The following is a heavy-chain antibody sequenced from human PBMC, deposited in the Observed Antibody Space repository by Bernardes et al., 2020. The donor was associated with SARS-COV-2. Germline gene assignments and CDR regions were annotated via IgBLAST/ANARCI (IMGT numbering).Heavy chain of an antibody. CDR2: ISGSGGST. CDR1: GFTFSSYA. CDR3: ATPFYDSSGYYYGAFDY. Sequence: GGSLRLSCVASGFTFSSYAMSWVRQAPGKGLEWVSAISGSGGSTYYADSVKGRFTISRDNSKNTLYLQMNSLRAEDTAVYYCATPFYDSSGYYYGAFDYWGQGTLVTVS. J-gene: IGHJ4*02. V-gene: IGHV3-23*01. D-gene: IGHD3-22*01.